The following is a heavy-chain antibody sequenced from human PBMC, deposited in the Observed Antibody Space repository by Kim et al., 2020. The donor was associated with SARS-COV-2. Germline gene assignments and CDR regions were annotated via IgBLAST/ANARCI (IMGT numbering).Heavy chain of an antibody. CDR2: IRSKAYGGTT. CDR3: TRGGITTDY. Sequence: GGSLRLSCTASGFTFGDYAMSWVRQAPGKGLEWVGFIRSKAYGGTTEYAASVKGRFTISRDDSKSIAYLQMNSLKTEDTAVYYCTRGGITTDYWGQGTLVTVSS. J-gene: IGHJ4*02. D-gene: IGHD3-16*01. CDR1: GFTFGDYA. V-gene: IGHV3-49*04.